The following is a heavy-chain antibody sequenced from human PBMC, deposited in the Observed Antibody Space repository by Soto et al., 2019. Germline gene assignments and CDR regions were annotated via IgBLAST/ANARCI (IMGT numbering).Heavy chain of an antibody. D-gene: IGHD2-15*01. J-gene: IGHJ5*01. CDR3: ARGRYCLTGRCFPNWFDS. V-gene: IGHV4-30-4*01. CDR2: IYKSATT. Sequence: SETLSLTCSVSGDSISSVDYFWAWIRQPPGQSLEYIGYIYKSATTYYNPSFESRVAISLDTSKSQFSLNVTSVTAADTAVYFCARGRYCLTGRCFPNWFDSWGQGTLVTVSS. CDR1: GDSISSVDYF.